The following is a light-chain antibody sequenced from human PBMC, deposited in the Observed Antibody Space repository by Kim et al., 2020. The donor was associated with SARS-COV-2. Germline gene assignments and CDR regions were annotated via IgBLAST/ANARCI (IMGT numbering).Light chain of an antibody. CDR2: EAS. CDR1: QNVGSY. J-gene: IGKJ4*01. V-gene: IGKV3-11*01. CDR3: QQRSDWRT. Sequence: LSLYPGERATLACSANQNVGSYLVWYQQKPGQAPRRVIYEASKRATGIPAMFSGSGSGTDFTLSISSLEPEDFAIYHCQQRSDWRTFGGGTKLEI.